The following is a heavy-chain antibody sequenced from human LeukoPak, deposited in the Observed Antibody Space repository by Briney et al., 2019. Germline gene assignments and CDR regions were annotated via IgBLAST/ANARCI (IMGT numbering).Heavy chain of an antibody. CDR3: AKARGRDGYKDELDY. J-gene: IGHJ4*02. CDR2: SGSGGST. CDR1: EFTFSSCA. V-gene: IGHV3-23*01. Sequence: GGSLRLSCAASEFTFSSCAMSWVRQAPGEGLEWVSVSGSGGSTYYADSVKGRFTISRDNSKNTLYLRMNSLRAEDTAVYYCAKARGRDGYKDELDYWGQGTLVTVSS. D-gene: IGHD5-24*01.